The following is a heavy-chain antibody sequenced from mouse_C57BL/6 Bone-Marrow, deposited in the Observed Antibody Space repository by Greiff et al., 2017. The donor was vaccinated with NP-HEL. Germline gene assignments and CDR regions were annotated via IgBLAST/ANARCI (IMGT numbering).Heavy chain of an antibody. CDR3: ARSLYGTWYFDV. Sequence: QVQLQQPGTELVKPGASVKLSCKASGYTFTSYWMHWVKQRPGQGLEWIGNINPSNGGTNYNEKFKSKATLTVDKSSSTAYRQLSSLTSEDSAVYYCARSLYGTWYFDVWGTGTTVTVSS. CDR1: GYTFTSYW. D-gene: IGHD2-1*01. V-gene: IGHV1-53*01. J-gene: IGHJ1*03. CDR2: INPSNGGT.